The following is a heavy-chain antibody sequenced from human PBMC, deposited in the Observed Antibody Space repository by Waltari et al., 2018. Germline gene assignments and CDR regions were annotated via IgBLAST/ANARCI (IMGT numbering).Heavy chain of an antibody. CDR3: ARVSLNYYDAGSDFDF. CDR1: GFTFSTLR. V-gene: IGHV3-21*01. D-gene: IGHD3-10*01. CDR2: FRSTGTYV. J-gene: IGHJ4*02. Sequence: EVQLVESEGGLVKPGGSLRLTCAASGFTFSTLRMARVRQTPGKGCGGVASFRSTGTYVYYADSVKGRFTISRSNAKNSGYLQMNSLRAEDTAVYFCARVSLNYYDAGSDFDFWGQGTLVTVSS.